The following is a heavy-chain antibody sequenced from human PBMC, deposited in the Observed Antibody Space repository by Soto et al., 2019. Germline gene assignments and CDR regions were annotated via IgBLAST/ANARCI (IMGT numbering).Heavy chain of an antibody. Sequence: QVLLQESGPGLLQPSGTLSLSCVVSGVSIGSNYYWGWVRQSPGKGLEWLGDMSHIGSVNYNPSLKSRVTISMEKSQNQFSLKLNSVTAADTAVYYCARSLGWYAIDYWGQGTLVIVSS. J-gene: IGHJ4*02. CDR1: GVSIGSNYY. CDR3: ARSLGWYAIDY. V-gene: IGHV4-4*02. D-gene: IGHD6-19*01. CDR2: MSHIGSV.